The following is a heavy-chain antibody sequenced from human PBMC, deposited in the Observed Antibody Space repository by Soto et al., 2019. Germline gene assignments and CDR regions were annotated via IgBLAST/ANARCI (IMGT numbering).Heavy chain of an antibody. J-gene: IGHJ4*02. V-gene: IGHV3-23*01. D-gene: IGHD3-10*01. CDR1: GFMFSSYV. CDR2: ISGSSTST. CDR3: AKDPSSGFAMENYFDY. Sequence: EVQLLESGGGLVQPGGSRRLSCAASGFMFSSYVMSWVRQAPGKGLEWVSAISGSSTSTYYADSVKGRFTISRDNSKNTLYLQMNSLRAEDTAVYYCAKDPSSGFAMENYFDYWGQGTLVTVSS.